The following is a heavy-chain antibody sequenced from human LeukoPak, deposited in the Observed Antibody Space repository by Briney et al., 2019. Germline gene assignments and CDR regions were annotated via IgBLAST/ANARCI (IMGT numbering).Heavy chain of an antibody. CDR1: GFTFSSAG. D-gene: IGHD3-10*01. J-gene: IGHJ6*03. CDR3: ARNGPYGSAYYFYMDV. Sequence: PGGSLRLSCAASGFTFSSAGMHWVRQPPGKGLEWVAVIWYDGNIKYYADSVKGRFTISRDNSKNTLYLQMNSLRAEDTAVYFCARNGPYGSAYYFYMDVWGTGTTVTVSS. CDR2: IWYDGNIK. V-gene: IGHV3-33*01.